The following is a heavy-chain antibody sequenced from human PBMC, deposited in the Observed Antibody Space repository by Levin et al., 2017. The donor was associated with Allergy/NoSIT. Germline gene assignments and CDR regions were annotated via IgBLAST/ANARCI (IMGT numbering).Heavy chain of an antibody. J-gene: IGHJ4*02. V-gene: IGHV1-2*02. CDR1: GYTFTGYY. Sequence: ASVKVSCKASGYTFTGYYMHWVRQAPGQGLEWMGWINPNSGGTNYAQKFQGRVTMTRDTSISTAYMELSRLRSDDTAVYYCARGEDIVVVPAAIPFDYWGQGTLVTVSS. D-gene: IGHD2-2*01. CDR2: INPNSGGT. CDR3: ARGEDIVVVPAAIPFDY.